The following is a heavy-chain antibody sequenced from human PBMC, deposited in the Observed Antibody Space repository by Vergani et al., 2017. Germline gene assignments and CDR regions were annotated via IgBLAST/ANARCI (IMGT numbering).Heavy chain of an antibody. Sequence: QVQLQESGPGLVKPSETLSLTCTVSGGSISIYSWSWIRQPPGKGREWIGYIYYSGSTNYNPSLKSRVTISVDTSKNQFSLKLSSVTAADTALYYCASGPHYDSSGSLGYWGQGTLVTVSS. CDR1: GGSISIYS. D-gene: IGHD3-22*01. V-gene: IGHV4-59*01. CDR3: ASGPHYDSSGSLGY. J-gene: IGHJ4*02. CDR2: IYYSGST.